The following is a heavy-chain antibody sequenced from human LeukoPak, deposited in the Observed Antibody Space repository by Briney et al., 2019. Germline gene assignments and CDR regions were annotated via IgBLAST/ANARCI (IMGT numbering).Heavy chain of an antibody. CDR2: ISGSGGST. V-gene: IGHV3-23*01. CDR3: AQDRRIRPYYMDV. J-gene: IGHJ6*03. CDR1: GFTFSSYA. Sequence: PGGSLRLSCAASGFTFSSYAMSWVRQAPGKGLEWVSAISGSGGSTYYADSVKGRFTISRDNSKNTLYLQMSSLRAEDTAVYYCAQDRRIRPYYMDVWGKGTTFTVSS. D-gene: IGHD3-3*02.